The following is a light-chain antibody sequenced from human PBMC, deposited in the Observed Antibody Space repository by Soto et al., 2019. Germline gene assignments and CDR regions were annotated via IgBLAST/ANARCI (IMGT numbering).Light chain of an antibody. Sequence: DIQLTQSPXFLSASVGGRVTITCRASQDIISYLAWYQQKPGKAPKLLISRASTLQSGVPSRFSGSESGTEFTLTISSLQPEDFATYYCQQVHSYPFTFAGGTKVEIK. V-gene: IGKV1-9*01. CDR3: QQVHSYPFT. CDR2: RAS. J-gene: IGKJ4*01. CDR1: QDIISY.